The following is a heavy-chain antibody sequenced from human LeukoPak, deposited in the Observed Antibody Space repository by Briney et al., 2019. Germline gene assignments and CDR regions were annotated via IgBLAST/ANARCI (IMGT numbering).Heavy chain of an antibody. V-gene: IGHV4-39*07. CDR3: ARLSVVAANELDY. D-gene: IGHD2-15*01. J-gene: IGHJ4*02. CDR2: IYYSGST. Sequence: PSETLSLTCTVSGGSISSSSYYWGWIRQPPGKGLEWIGSIYYSGSTYYNPSLKSRVTISVDTSKNQFSLKLSSVTAADTAVYYCARLSVVAANELDYWGQGTLVTVSS. CDR1: GGSISSSSYY.